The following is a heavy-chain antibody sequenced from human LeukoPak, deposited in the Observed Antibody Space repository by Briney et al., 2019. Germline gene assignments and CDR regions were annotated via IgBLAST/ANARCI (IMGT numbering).Heavy chain of an antibody. CDR1: GGSISRYY. V-gene: IGHV4-4*07. CDR3: AKGGSSWYNWFDP. CDR2: IYSSGST. J-gene: IGHJ5*02. D-gene: IGHD6-13*01. Sequence: KPSETLSLTCTVPGGSISRYYWSWIRQSAGKGLEWIGRIYSSGSTNYNPSLKSRVTMSIDTSKNQFSLNLSSVTAADTAMYYCAKGGSSWYNWFDPWGQGTLVTVSS.